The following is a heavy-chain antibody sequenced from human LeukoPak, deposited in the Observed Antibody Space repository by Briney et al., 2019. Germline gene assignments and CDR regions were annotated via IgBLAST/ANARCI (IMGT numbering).Heavy chain of an antibody. V-gene: IGHV3-64D*06. J-gene: IGHJ4*02. Sequence: GGSLRLSCSVSGFTFSTYVMHWVRQAPGKGLEYVSAISSNGDNTYYADSVKGRFTISRDNSKDTLYLQMSSLRADDTAVYYCARGTGYWGQGTLVTVSS. CDR2: ISSNGDNT. CDR3: ARGTGY. CDR1: GFTFSTYV.